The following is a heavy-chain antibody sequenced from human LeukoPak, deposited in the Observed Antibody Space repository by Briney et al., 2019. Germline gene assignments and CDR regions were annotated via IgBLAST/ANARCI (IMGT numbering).Heavy chain of an antibody. Sequence: ASVKVSCKASGYTFTGFYIHWVRQAPGQGPEWMGWINPNGGGTNYAQKFQGRVTMTRDTSISTVYMEPSRLKSDDTAVYYCARLDVQYSFENWGRGTLVTVSS. V-gene: IGHV1-2*02. J-gene: IGHJ4*02. CDR2: INPNGGGT. CDR1: GYTFTGFY. CDR3: ARLDVQYSFEN.